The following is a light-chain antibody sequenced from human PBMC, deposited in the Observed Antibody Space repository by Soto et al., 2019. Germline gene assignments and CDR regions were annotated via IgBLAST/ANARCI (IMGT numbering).Light chain of an antibody. CDR1: QSFTGW. V-gene: IGKV1-5*01. CDR2: AAS. Sequence: DIRMTQSPPTLSASVGDRVTITCRASQSFTGWLAWYQQKPGKAPNLLIYAASTLQSGVPSRFSGSRPGTEFTLTISSLQPDDFATYYCQQYDSYVWTFGQGTKVDIK. J-gene: IGKJ1*01. CDR3: QQYDSYVWT.